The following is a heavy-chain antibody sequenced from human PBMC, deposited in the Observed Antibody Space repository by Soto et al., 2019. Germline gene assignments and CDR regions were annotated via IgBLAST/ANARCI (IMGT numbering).Heavy chain of an antibody. CDR2: IIPIFGTA. CDR3: ARARYQRFGELVLDY. Sequence: GASVKVSCKASGGAFSSYAISWVRQATGQGLEWMGGIIPIFGTANYAQKFQGRVTITADESTSTAYMELSSLRSEDTAVYYCARARYQRFGELVLDYWGQGTLVTVSS. CDR1: GGAFSSYA. D-gene: IGHD3-10*01. J-gene: IGHJ4*02. V-gene: IGHV1-69*13.